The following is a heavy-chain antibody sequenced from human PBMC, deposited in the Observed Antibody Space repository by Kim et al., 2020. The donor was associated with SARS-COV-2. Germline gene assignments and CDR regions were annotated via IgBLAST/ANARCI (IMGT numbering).Heavy chain of an antibody. V-gene: IGHV3-33*01. CDR3: ARRAGDIVVVPAASIREVDY. D-gene: IGHD2-2*01. CDR2: IWYDGSNK. CDR1: GFTFSSYG. Sequence: GGSLRLSCAASGFTFSSYGMHWVRQAPGKGLEWVAVIWYDGSNKYYADSVKGRFTISRDNSKNTLYLQMNSLRAEDTAVYYCARRAGDIVVVPAASIREVDYWGQGTLVTVSS. J-gene: IGHJ4*02.